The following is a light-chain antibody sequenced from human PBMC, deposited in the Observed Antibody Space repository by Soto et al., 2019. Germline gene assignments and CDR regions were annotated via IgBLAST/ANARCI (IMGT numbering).Light chain of an antibody. CDR2: DAS. J-gene: IGKJ4*01. Sequence: EIVMTQSPPTLSVSPGERATLSCRASQSVGSKLAWYQQRPGQAPRLLIYDASNRATGIPARFSGSGSGTELSLTISSLQSEDFAVYSCQQYGDWPGAFGVGTKVEIK. CDR1: QSVGSK. V-gene: IGKV3D-15*01. CDR3: QQYGDWPGA.